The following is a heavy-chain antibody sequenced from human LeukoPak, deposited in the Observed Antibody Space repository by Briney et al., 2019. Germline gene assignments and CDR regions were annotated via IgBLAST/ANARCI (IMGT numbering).Heavy chain of an antibody. CDR1: GGSNSSTINH. J-gene: IGHJ3*02. D-gene: IGHD2-8*01. CDR3: ARHPTFCTNGACYTEGFDI. V-gene: IGHV4-39*01. CDR2: IYYSGST. Sequence: SETLSLTCTVSGGSNSSTINHWGWVRQPPGKGLEWIATIYYSGSTYYNPSLKSRVTIFVDMSKTQSSLRLSSVTAADTAVYYCARHPTFCTNGACYTEGFDIWGQGTKVTVSS.